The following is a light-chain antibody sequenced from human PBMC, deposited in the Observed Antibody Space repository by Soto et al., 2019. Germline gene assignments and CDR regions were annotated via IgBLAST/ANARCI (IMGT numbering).Light chain of an antibody. V-gene: IGKV1-5*01. CDR3: QQYISSWT. Sequence: DIQLTQTPSTLSASIGDRVTITCRASQSLSGWLAWYQQTPGKAPKLLIYDASSLQFGAPSRFSGSGSGTEFTLTISSLPPDDYATYYCQQYISSWTFGQGTKVDIK. J-gene: IGKJ1*01. CDR2: DAS. CDR1: QSLSGW.